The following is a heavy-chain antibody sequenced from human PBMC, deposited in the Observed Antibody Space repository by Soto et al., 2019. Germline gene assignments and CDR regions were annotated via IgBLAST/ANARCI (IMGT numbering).Heavy chain of an antibody. CDR3: PRSGSYPFDY. CDR1: GYSISSGYY. V-gene: IGHV4-38-2*01. D-gene: IGHD1-26*01. Sequence: PSETLSLTCAVSGYSISSGYYWGWIRQPPGKGLEWVVSLYHSGSTYYNPSLKSRVTISIDTSKNQFSLKLSSVTAADTAVYYCPRSGSYPFDYWGQGTLVAVSS. CDR2: LYHSGST. J-gene: IGHJ4*02.